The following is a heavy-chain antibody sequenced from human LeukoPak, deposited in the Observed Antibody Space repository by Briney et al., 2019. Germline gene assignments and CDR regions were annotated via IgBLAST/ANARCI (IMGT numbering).Heavy chain of an antibody. V-gene: IGHV4-30-2*03. J-gene: IGHJ4*02. CDR2: IYYSGST. Sequence: NPSETLSLTCAVSGGSISSGGYSWSWIRQPPGKGLEWIGYIYYSGSTYYNPSPKSRVTISVDTSKNQFSLKLSSVTAADTAVYYCARTRYYYNSRSYGAPYYFDYWGQGTLVTVSS. D-gene: IGHD3-10*01. CDR1: GGSISSGGYS. CDR3: ARTRYYYNSRSYGAPYYFDY.